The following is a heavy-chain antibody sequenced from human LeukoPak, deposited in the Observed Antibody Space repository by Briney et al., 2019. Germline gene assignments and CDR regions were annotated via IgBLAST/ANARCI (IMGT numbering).Heavy chain of an antibody. CDR1: GFTFSSYA. V-gene: IGHV3-30-3*01. D-gene: IGHD3-22*01. CDR2: ISYDGSNK. Sequence: GGSLRLSCAASGFTFSSYAMHWVRQAPGKGLEWVAVISYDGSNKYYADSVKGRFTISRDNSKNTLYLQMNSLRAEDTAAYYCARDPGLSYDSSGYYYNWGQGTLVTVSS. CDR3: ARDPGLSYDSSGYYYN. J-gene: IGHJ4*02.